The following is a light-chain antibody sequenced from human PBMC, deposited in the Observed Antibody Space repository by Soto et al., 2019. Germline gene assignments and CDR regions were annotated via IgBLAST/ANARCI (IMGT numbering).Light chain of an antibody. CDR1: QGINSF. V-gene: IGKV1-9*01. CDR3: QQYDISSGT. J-gene: IGKJ1*01. Sequence: IQLTQSPSSLSASVGDRVTITCRASQGINSFLVWYQQKPGKAPKLLIYAASTLQSGVPSRFSGSGSGTDFTLTISSLQPEDFATYYCQQYDISSGTFGQGTKVEIK. CDR2: AAS.